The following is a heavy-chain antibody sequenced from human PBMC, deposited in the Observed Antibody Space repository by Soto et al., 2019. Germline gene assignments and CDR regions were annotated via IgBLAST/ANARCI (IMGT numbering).Heavy chain of an antibody. J-gene: IGHJ3*02. Sequence: EVQLVESGGGLVQPGRSLRLSCAASGFTFDDYAMHWVRQAPGKGLEWVSGISWNSGSIGYADSVKGRFTISRDNAKNSLYLQMNSLRAEDTALYYCAKDIGPTLSSIAAPGLALDIWGQGTMVTVSS. CDR1: GFTFDDYA. CDR3: AKDIGPTLSSIAAPGLALDI. CDR2: ISWNSGSI. V-gene: IGHV3-9*01. D-gene: IGHD6-6*01.